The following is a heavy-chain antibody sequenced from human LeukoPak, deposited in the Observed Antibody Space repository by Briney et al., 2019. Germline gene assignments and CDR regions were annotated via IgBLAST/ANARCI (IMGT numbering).Heavy chain of an antibody. J-gene: IGHJ4*02. V-gene: IGHV3-48*04. CDR1: GFTFSSYS. D-gene: IGHD3-10*01. CDR3: ARDRDLRY. CDR2: VSSGSGTI. Sequence: PGGSLRLSCAASGFTFSSYSMNWVRQAPGQGLEWVSYVSSGSGTIYYADSVKGRFTISRDNAKSSLYLQMNSLRAEDTAVYYCARDRDLRYWGQGTLVTVSS.